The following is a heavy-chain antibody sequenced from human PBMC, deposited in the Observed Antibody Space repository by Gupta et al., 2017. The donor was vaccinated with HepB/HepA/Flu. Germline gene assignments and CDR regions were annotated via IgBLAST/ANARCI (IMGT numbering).Heavy chain of an antibody. J-gene: IGHJ6*02. CDR2: IVVGSGNT. V-gene: IGHV1-58*02. CDR1: GFTFTSSA. Sequence: KASGFTFTSSAMQWVRQARGQRLEWIGWIVVGSGNTNYAQKFQERVTITRDMSTSTAYMELSSLRSEDTAVYYCAADLNGPLVVDYYYGMDVWGQGTTVTVSS. D-gene: IGHD3-22*01. CDR3: AADLNGPLVVDYYYGMDV.